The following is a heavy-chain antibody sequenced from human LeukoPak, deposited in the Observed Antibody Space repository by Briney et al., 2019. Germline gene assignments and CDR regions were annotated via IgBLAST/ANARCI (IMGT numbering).Heavy chain of an antibody. V-gene: IGHV4-39*07. Sequence: SETLSLTCTVSGGSISSSSYYWGWIRQPPGKGLEWIGSIYYSGSTYYNPSLKSRVTISVDTSKNQFSLKLSSVTAADTAVYYCARSNALFGVVIIGWFDPWGQGTLVTVSS. D-gene: IGHD3-3*01. CDR3: ARSNALFGVVIIGWFDP. CDR2: IYYSGST. J-gene: IGHJ5*02. CDR1: GGSISSSSYY.